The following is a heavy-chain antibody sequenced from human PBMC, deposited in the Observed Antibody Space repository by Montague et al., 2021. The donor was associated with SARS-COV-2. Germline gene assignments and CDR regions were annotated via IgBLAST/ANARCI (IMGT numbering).Heavy chain of an antibody. D-gene: IGHD3-9*01. CDR2: IYYSGST. CDR1: GGSISSSSYY. J-gene: IGHJ3*02. V-gene: IGHV4-39*01. Sequence: SETLSLTCTVPGGSISSSSYYWGWIRQPPGKGLEWIGSIYYSGSTYYNPSLKSRVTISVDTSKNQFSLKLSSVTAADTAVYYCATYYDILTGYYIDAFDIWGQRTMVTVSS. CDR3: ATYYDILTGYYIDAFDI.